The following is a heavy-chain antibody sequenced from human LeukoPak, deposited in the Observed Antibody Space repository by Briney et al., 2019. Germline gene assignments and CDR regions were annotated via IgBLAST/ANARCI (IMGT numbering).Heavy chain of an antibody. V-gene: IGHV4-61*08. Sequence: PSETLSLTCTVSGGSISSGGYYWSWIRQPPGKGLEWIGVNYDSGRTQYNPSLKSRVAISVDPSKNQVSLKLSSVTAADTAVYFCARDGPTRPFTVWGQGTLVTVSS. CDR1: GGSISSGGYY. CDR3: ARDGPTRPFTV. J-gene: IGHJ4*02. CDR2: NYDSGRT. D-gene: IGHD1-1*01.